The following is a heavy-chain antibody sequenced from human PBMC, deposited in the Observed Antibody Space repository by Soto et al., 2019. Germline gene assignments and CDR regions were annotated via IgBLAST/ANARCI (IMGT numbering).Heavy chain of an antibody. D-gene: IGHD3-3*01. CDR3: AREVDFVVVITDYYGMDG. J-gene: IGHJ6*04. V-gene: IGHV3-74*01. Sequence: VCQSPETRQVWVSRINSDGSSTSYADSVKGRFTISRDNAKNTLYLQMNSLRAEDTAVYYCAREVDFVVVITDYYGMDGGDKRIT. CDR2: INSDGSST.